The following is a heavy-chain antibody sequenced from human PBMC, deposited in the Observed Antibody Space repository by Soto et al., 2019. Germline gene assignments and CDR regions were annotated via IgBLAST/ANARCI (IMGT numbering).Heavy chain of an antibody. J-gene: IGHJ5*02. Sequence: SETLSLTCAVYGGSFSGYYWSWIRQPPGKGLEWIGEINHSGSTNYNPSLKSRVTISVDTSKNQFSLKLSSVTAADTAVYYCARGRKIEAARLRSRWFDPWGQGTLVTVSS. V-gene: IGHV4-34*01. CDR3: ARGRKIEAARLRSRWFDP. CDR1: GGSFSGYY. CDR2: INHSGST. D-gene: IGHD6-6*01.